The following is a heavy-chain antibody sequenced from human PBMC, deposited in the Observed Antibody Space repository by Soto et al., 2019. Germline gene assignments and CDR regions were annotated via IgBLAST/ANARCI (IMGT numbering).Heavy chain of an antibody. V-gene: IGHV3-23*01. CDR1: GFTFSSYA. D-gene: IGHD2-21*02. CDR3: AKLLGGVVTAGDWFDP. J-gene: IGHJ5*02. Sequence: ESGGGLVQPGGSLRLSCAASGFTFSSYAMSWVRQAPGKGLEWVSAISGSGGSTYYADSVKGRFTISRDNSKNTLYLQMNSLRAEDTAVYYCAKLLGGVVTAGDWFDPWGQGTLVTVSS. CDR2: ISGSGGST.